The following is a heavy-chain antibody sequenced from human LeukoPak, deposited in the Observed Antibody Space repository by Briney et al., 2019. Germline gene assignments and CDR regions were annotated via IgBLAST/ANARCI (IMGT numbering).Heavy chain of an antibody. CDR3: ARGGYYGSGNDFRFDP. CDR2: IYYSGST. D-gene: IGHD3-10*01. CDR1: GGSISSHY. Sequence: NPSETLSLTCTVSGGSISSHYWSWIRQPPGKGLEWIGYIYYSGSTNYKPSLKSRVTISVDTSKNQFSLKLSSVTAADTAVYYCARGGYYGSGNDFRFDPWGQGTLVTVSS. V-gene: IGHV4-59*11. J-gene: IGHJ5*02.